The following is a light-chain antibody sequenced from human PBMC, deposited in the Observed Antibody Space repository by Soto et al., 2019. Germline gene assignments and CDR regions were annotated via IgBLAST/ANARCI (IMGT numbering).Light chain of an antibody. V-gene: IGLV2-14*01. CDR1: SSDVGGYNY. Sequence: QSALTQPTSVSGSPGQSITISCTGTSSDVGGYNYVSWYQQHPGKAPKLMMYEVSNRPSGVSNRFSGSKSGNTASLTISGLQSEDEAEYYCNSYTSSSTFVFVTGTKLTVL. CDR3: NSYTSSSTFV. J-gene: IGLJ1*01. CDR2: EVS.